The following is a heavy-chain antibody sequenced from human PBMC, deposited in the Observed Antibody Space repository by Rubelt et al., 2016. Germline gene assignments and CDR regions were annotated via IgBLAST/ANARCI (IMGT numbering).Heavy chain of an antibody. J-gene: IGHJ4*02. D-gene: IGHD6-19*01. CDR1: GFSISNNW. V-gene: IGHV3-7*05. CDR3: ARISSGWAEDY. Sequence: GGNLVRPGGSLRLSCAASGFSISNNWMSWVRQAPGKGLEWVANIKEDGSEKHYVDSVKGRFTISRDNAKNSLYLEMNSLRAEDTAMYYCARISSGWAEDYWGQGTLVTVSS. CDR2: IKEDGSEK.